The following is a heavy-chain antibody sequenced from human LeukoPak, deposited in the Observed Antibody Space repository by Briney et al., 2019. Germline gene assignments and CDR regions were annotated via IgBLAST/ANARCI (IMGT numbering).Heavy chain of an antibody. CDR2: INDDGSMT. CDR1: GFTFSTSW. D-gene: IGHD1-20*01. Sequence: PGGSLRLSCAASGFTFSTSWMHWVRQAPGKGLVWVSHINDDGSMTSYVDSVKGRFTISRDNAKNRLYLQMNSLRVEDTAVYYCVRALSGSEDFWGQGTLVTVSS. J-gene: IGHJ4*02. CDR3: VRALSGSEDF. V-gene: IGHV3-74*01.